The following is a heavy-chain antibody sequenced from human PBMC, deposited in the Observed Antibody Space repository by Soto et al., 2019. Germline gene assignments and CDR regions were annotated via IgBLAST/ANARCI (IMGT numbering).Heavy chain of an antibody. Sequence: EVQLVESGGGLVQPGGSVRLSCATSGFTFRSYWMSWVRQAPGKGLEWVANIKEDGSEKYYVDSLKGRFTISRDNAKNSLYLQMNSLRAEDTAVYYCAREVDGADYLAWGYYIDYWGQGALVTVSS. CDR1: GFTFRSYW. D-gene: IGHD3-3*01. CDR2: IKEDGSEK. J-gene: IGHJ4*02. V-gene: IGHV3-7*03. CDR3: AREVDGADYLAWGYYIDY.